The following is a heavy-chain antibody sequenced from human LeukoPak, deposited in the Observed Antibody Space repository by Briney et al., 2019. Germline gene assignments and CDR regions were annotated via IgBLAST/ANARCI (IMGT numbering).Heavy chain of an antibody. CDR1: GFTFSSYG. V-gene: IGHV3-23*01. J-gene: IGHJ4*02. Sequence: GGSLRLSCAASGFTFSSYGMSWVRQAPGKGLEWVSSVSGSGDSTYSADSVKARFTISRDNPRNMMYLQMNSLRAEDTAVYYCAKEDPQSYNYWGQGTLVTVSS. CDR3: AKEDPQSYNY. CDR2: VSGSGDST. D-gene: IGHD1-26*01.